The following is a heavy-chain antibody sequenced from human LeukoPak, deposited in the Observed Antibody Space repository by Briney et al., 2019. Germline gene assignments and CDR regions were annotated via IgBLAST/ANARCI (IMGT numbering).Heavy chain of an antibody. V-gene: IGHV7-4-1*02. D-gene: IGHD3-22*01. CDR3: ARGTDYYDSSGYYTSASDFDY. Sequence: ASVKVSCKASGYTFTSYAMNWVRQAPGQGLEWMGWINTNTGNPTYAQGFTGRFVFSLDTSVSTAYLQISSLKAEDTAVYYCARGTDYYDSSGYYTSASDFDYWGQGTLVTVSS. CDR1: GYTFTSYA. J-gene: IGHJ4*02. CDR2: INTNTGNP.